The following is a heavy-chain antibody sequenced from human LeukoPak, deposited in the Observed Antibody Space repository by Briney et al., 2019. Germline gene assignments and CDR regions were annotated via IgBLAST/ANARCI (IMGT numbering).Heavy chain of an antibody. CDR1: GYTFTSYG. CDR3: ARTIARKNWFDP. D-gene: IGHD1-14*01. CDR2: ISAYNGNT. Sequence: ASVKVSCKASGYTFTSYGISWVRQAPGQGLEWMGWISAYNGNTNYAQKLQGRVTMTRNTSISTAYMELSSLRSEDTAVYYCARTIARKNWFDPWGQGTLVTVSS. J-gene: IGHJ5*02. V-gene: IGHV1-18*01.